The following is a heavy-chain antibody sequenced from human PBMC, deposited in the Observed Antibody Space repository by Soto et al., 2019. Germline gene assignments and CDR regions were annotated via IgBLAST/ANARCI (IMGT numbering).Heavy chain of an antibody. J-gene: IGHJ5*02. CDR1: GGTFSNYV. CDR3: AKVVDIVSTISLWFDP. D-gene: IGHD5-12*01. Sequence: QVQLVQSGAEVKKPGSSVKVSCKASGGTFSNYVINWVRQAPGQVLEWMGGIIPMFGTPNYAQKFQGRVTITADKSTNTAYMELSSLTSEDTAVYYCAKVVDIVSTISLWFDPWGQGTLVTVSS. CDR2: IIPMFGTP. V-gene: IGHV1-69*06.